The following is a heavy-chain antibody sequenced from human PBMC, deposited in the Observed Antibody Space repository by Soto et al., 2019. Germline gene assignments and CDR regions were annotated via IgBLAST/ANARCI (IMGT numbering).Heavy chain of an antibody. CDR1: GGTFSSYA. J-gene: IGHJ6*02. CDR2: IIPIFGTA. D-gene: IGHD2-2*01. CDR3: ARDGVVPAATYYYYGMDV. V-gene: IGHV1-69*13. Sequence: SVKVSCKASGGTFSSYAISWVRQAPGQGLEWMGGIIPIFGTANYAQKFQGRVTITADESTSTAYMELSSLRSEDTAVYYCARDGVVPAATYYYYGMDVWGQGTTVTVSS.